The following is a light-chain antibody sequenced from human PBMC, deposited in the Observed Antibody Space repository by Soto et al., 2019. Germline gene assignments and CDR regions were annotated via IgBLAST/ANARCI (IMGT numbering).Light chain of an antibody. CDR2: EGS. Sequence: QSALTQPASVSGSPGQSIIISCTGTRSDVGSYNLVSWYQQHPGKAPKLMIYEGSKRPSGVSNRFSGSKSGNTAFLTISGLQAEDEADYHCCSYAGSSTLVFGGGTNLTVL. CDR1: RSDVGSYNL. CDR3: CSYAGSSTLV. V-gene: IGLV2-23*01. J-gene: IGLJ2*01.